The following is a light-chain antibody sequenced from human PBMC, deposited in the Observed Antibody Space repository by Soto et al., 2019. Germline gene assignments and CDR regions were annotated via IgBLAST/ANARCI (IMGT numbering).Light chain of an antibody. Sequence: DIQMTQSPSSLSASVGDRGIITCQASQDIKKYLNWYQQKPGKAPKLLIYETSNLETGVPSRFSGSGSGTDFTFTISTLQSEDLATYYCQQYDNIPRTFGPGTKVDIK. CDR2: ETS. J-gene: IGKJ3*01. CDR1: QDIKKY. CDR3: QQYDNIPRT. V-gene: IGKV1-33*01.